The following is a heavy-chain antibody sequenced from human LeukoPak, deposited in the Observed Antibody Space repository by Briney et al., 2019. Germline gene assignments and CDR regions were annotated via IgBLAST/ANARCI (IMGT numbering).Heavy chain of an antibody. CDR2: ISGSGGST. J-gene: IGHJ6*02. Sequence: GGSLRLSCAASGFTFSSYAMSWVRQAPGKGLEWVSAISGSGGSTYYADSVKGRFTISRDNSKNTLYLQMNSLRAEDTAVYYCANNGDYPYSMDVWGQGTTVTVSS. CDR1: GFTFSSYA. D-gene: IGHD4-17*01. V-gene: IGHV3-23*01. CDR3: ANNGDYPYSMDV.